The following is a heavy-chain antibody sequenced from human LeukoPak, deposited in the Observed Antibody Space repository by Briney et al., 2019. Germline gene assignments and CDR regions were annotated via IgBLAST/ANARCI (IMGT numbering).Heavy chain of an antibody. J-gene: IGHJ4*02. Sequence: GGSLRLSCAASGFTFYSYAMSWVRQAPGKGLEWVSTISGSGAGAYYADSVKGRFTISRDNSKNTLYLQMNSLRAEDTAVYYCAKGNYYYDSSGYYHWGQGTLVTVSP. D-gene: IGHD3-22*01. CDR3: AKGNYYYDSSGYYH. V-gene: IGHV3-23*01. CDR2: ISGSGAGA. CDR1: GFTFYSYA.